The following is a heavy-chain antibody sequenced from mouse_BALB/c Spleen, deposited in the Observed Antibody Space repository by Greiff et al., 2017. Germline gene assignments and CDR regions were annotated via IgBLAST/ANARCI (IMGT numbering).Heavy chain of an antibody. CDR2: ISSGGST. CDR3: ARDGDETWFAY. V-gene: IGHV5-6-5*01. Sequence: EVKLVESGGGLVQPGESLKLSCAASGFTFSSYAMSWVRQTPEKRLEWVASISSGGSTYYPDSVKGRFTISRDNARNILYLQMSSLRSEDTAMYYCARDGDETWFAYWGQGTLVTVSA. J-gene: IGHJ3*01. CDR1: GFTFSSYA.